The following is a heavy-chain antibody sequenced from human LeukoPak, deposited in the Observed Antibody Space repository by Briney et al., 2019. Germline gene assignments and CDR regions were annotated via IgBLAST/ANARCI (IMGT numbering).Heavy chain of an antibody. CDR3: ARGSGLGGSGSYYSLYYFHD. V-gene: IGHV3-30-3*01. CDR2: ISYDGSNK. Sequence: GGSLRLSCAASGFTFSSYAMHWVRQAPGKGLEWVAVISYDGSNKYYADSVKGRSTISRDNSKNTLYLQMNSLRAEDTAVYYCARGSGLGGSGSYYSLYYFHDWGQGALVTVSS. J-gene: IGHJ4*02. D-gene: IGHD3-10*01. CDR1: GFTFSSYA.